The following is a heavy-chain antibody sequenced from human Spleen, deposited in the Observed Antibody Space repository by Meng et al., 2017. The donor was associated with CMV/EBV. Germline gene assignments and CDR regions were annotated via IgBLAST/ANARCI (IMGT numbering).Heavy chain of an antibody. J-gene: IGHJ4*02. Sequence: GESLKISCAASGFTFNNAWMSWVRQAPGKGLEWVSYISSSGSSIYYANSLKGRFTISRDNAKNSLYLQMNSLRAEDTAVYYCARVIFGVVTFDYWGQGTLVTVSS. CDR1: GFTFNNAW. CDR2: ISSSGSSI. D-gene: IGHD3-3*01. CDR3: ARVIFGVVTFDY. V-gene: IGHV3-11*01.